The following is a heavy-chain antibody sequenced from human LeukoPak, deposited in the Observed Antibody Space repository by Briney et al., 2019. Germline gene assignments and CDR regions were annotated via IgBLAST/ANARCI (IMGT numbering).Heavy chain of an antibody. CDR1: GFTFSSYW. CDR2: INSDGSST. J-gene: IGHJ3*02. V-gene: IGHV3-74*01. Sequence: PGGSLRLSCAASGFTFSSYWVHWVRQAPGKGLVWVSRINSDGSSTSYADSVKGRFTISRDNAKNTLYLQMNSLRAEDTAVYYCASWRGTYGSGSYYIDAFDIWGQGTMVTVSS. D-gene: IGHD3-10*01. CDR3: ASWRGTYGSGSYYIDAFDI.